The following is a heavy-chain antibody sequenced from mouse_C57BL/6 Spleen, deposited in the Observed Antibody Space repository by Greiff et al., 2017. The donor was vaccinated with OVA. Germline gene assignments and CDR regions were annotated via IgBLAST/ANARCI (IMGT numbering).Heavy chain of an antibody. Sequence: VQLQQSGAELVKPGASVKISCKASGYAFSSYWMNWVKQRPGKGLEWIGQIYPGDGDTNYNGKFKGKATLTADKSSSTAYMQLSSLTSEDSAVYFCARPYYDRYYAMDYWGQGTSVTVSS. CDR1: GYAFSSYW. J-gene: IGHJ4*01. CDR2: IYPGDGDT. CDR3: ARPYYDRYYAMDY. D-gene: IGHD2-4*01. V-gene: IGHV1-80*01.